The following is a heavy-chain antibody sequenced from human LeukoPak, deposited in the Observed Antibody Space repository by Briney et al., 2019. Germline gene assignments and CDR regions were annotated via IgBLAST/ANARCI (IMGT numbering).Heavy chain of an antibody. CDR2: INPNSGGT. CDR1: GYTFTGYY. V-gene: IGHV1-2*02. Sequence: ASVKVSCKASGYTFTGYYMHWVRQAPGQGLEWMGWINPNSGGTNYAQKFQGRVTMTRDTSISTAYMELSRLRSDDTPVYYCARDWYYYDSSGYYFFYYFDYWGQGTLVTVSS. CDR3: ARDWYYYDSSGYYFFYYFDY. D-gene: IGHD3-22*01. J-gene: IGHJ4*02.